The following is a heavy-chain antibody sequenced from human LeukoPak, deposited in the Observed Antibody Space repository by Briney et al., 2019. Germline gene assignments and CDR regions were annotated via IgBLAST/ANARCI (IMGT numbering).Heavy chain of an antibody. CDR1: GGSISSYY. V-gene: IGHV4-59*08. CDR3: ARHLLTSGDHFDY. D-gene: IGHD2-21*02. Sequence: PSETLSLTCTVSGGSISSYYWSWIRQPPGKGLEWIGYMYYSGSTNYNPSLKSRVTISVDTSKNQFSLKLSSVTAADTAVYYCARHLLTSGDHFDYWGQGTLVTVSS. J-gene: IGHJ4*02. CDR2: MYYSGST.